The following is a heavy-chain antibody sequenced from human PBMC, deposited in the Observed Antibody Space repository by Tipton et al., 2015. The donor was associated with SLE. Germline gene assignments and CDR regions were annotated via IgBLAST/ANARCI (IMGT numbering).Heavy chain of an antibody. CDR2: INHSGST. J-gene: IGHJ6*02. CDR3: ARDRVGLWFRTNYYYYYGMYV. D-gene: IGHD3-10*01. Sequence: TLSLTCTVSGGSISSYYWSWIRQPPGKGLEWIGEINHSGSTNYNPSLKSRVTISVDTSKNQFSLKLSSVTAADTAVYYCARDRVGLWFRTNYYYYYGMYVWGQGTTVTVSS. CDR1: GGSISSYY. V-gene: IGHV4-34*01.